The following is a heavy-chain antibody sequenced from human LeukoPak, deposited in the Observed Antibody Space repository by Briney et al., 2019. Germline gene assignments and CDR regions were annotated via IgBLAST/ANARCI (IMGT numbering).Heavy chain of an antibody. CDR1: GGSISSSAYY. J-gene: IGHJ4*02. D-gene: IGHD2-2*01. CDR2: IYYSGIT. V-gene: IGHV4-31*03. Sequence: SQTLSLTCTVSGGSISSSAYYWSWIRQHPGKGLEWIGYIYYSGITYYNPSLKSRVTISVDTSKNQFSLNLSSVTAADTAVYYCASDGDCSSDSCYFDYWGQGILVTVSS. CDR3: ASDGDCSSDSCYFDY.